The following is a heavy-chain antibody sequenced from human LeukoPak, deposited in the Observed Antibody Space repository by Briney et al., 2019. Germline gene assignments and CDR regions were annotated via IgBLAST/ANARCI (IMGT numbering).Heavy chain of an antibody. J-gene: IGHJ4*02. D-gene: IGHD3-10*01. V-gene: IGHV3-21*01. Sequence: GGSLRLSCAASGFSFSSYNMNWVRQAPGKGLEWVSSISTSSSYIYYADSVKGRFTISRDNAKNSLYLQMNSLRAEDTAVYYCARAGFTFSDYFGPFFDYWGQGTLVTVSS. CDR2: ISTSSSYI. CDR1: GFSFSSYN. CDR3: ARAGFTFSDYFGPFFDY.